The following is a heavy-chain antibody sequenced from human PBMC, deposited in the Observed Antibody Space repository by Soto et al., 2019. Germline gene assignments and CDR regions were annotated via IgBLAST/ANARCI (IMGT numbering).Heavy chain of an antibody. Sequence: QITLKESGPTLVKPTQTLTLTCTFSGISLSTRGVGVAWIRQPPGKALEWLALIYWDDDKRYSPSLKSRLTITKDTSKNQVVLTMTNMDPVDTATYYCSLHFDRSGYYGSWGQGTLVTVSS. V-gene: IGHV2-5*02. D-gene: IGHD3-22*01. CDR2: IYWDDDK. CDR3: SLHFDRSGYYGS. CDR1: GISLSTRGVG. J-gene: IGHJ5*02.